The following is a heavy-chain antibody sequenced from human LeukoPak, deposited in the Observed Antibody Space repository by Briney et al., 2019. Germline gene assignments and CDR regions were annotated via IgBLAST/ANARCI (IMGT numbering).Heavy chain of an antibody. CDR3: ARESEALLYGFDY. CDR1: GGSISISCY. J-gene: IGHJ4*02. Sequence: SETLSLTCTVSGGSISISCYWGWIRQPPGKGLEWIGNIYYRGATYYNPSLKSRVAISVDTSKNQFSLKLSSVTAADTAVYYCARESEALLYGFDYWGQGTLVTVSS. V-gene: IGHV4-39*01. D-gene: IGHD4-17*01. CDR2: IYYRGAT.